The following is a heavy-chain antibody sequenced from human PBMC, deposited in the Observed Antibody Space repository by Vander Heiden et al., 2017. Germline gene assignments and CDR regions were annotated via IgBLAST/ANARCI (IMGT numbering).Heavy chain of an antibody. J-gene: IGHJ2*01. CDR2: INGDGSST. V-gene: IGHV3-74*03. D-gene: IGHD2-8*02. CDR3: VGDRWCDKINNGYFDL. CDR1: GFTFSDHW. Sequence: EVQLVESGGGLVQPGGSLRLSCAASGFTFSDHWMHWVRQAPGMGLVWDSHINGDGSSTTYADSVKGRFTISRDNAKNTVYLQMNSLRVEDTAVYYCVGDRWCDKINNGYFDLWGPGTLVTVSS.